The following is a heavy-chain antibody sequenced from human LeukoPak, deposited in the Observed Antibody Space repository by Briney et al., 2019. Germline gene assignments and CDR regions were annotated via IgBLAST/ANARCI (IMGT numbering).Heavy chain of an antibody. CDR3: ARPTSPDSSSFNWFDP. Sequence: GGSPRLSCAASGVTLSRNAISWVRQAPGKGLEWVSAIGGSDDSTDYADSVKGRFTITRHNHKSTLYLQMNSLRAEDTAVYYCARPTSPDSSSFNWFDPWGQGTLVTVS. CDR1: GVTLSRNA. V-gene: IGHV3-23*01. D-gene: IGHD6-13*01. J-gene: IGHJ5*02. CDR2: IGGSDDST.